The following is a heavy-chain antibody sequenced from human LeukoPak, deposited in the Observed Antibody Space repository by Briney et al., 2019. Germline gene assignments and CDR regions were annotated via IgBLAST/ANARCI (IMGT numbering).Heavy chain of an antibody. V-gene: IGHV4-59*12. CDR2: IYYPGST. D-gene: IGHD6-6*01. Sequence: SETLSLTCTVSGGSIGSYYWSWIRQPPGKGLECIGYIYYPGSTNYNPSLKSRVTMSLDTSKNQFSLKLTSVTAADTAVYYCARGHGSSYRFDPWGQGALVTVSS. CDR1: GGSIGSYY. J-gene: IGHJ5*02. CDR3: ARGHGSSYRFDP.